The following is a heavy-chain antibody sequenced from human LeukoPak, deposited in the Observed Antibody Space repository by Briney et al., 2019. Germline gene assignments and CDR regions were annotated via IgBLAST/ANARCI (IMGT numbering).Heavy chain of an antibody. J-gene: IGHJ4*02. CDR3: AKSRSYSYGLNDY. CDR1: GFTFSDYY. Sequence: PGGSLRLSCAASGFTFSDYYMSWIRQAPGKGLEWVSYISSSGSTIYYADSVKGRFTISRDNAKNSLYLQMNSLRAEDTAVYYCAKSRSYSYGLNDYWGQGTLVTVSS. V-gene: IGHV3-11*01. D-gene: IGHD5-18*01. CDR2: ISSSGSTI.